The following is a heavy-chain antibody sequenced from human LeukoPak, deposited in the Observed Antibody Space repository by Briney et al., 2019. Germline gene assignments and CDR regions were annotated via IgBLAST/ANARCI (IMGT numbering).Heavy chain of an antibody. Sequence: SETLSLTCTVSGGSINNASYHWGWIRQPPGKGLEWIGSIYYNGSTYYSPSLKSRLTISVDTSKNHFSLRLTSVTAADTAVYYCARHYYDSSGYWSPPGDYWAQGTLVTVPS. J-gene: IGHJ4*02. V-gene: IGHV4-39*01. D-gene: IGHD3-22*01. CDR2: IYYNGST. CDR3: ARHYYDSSGYWSPPGDY. CDR1: GGSINNASYH.